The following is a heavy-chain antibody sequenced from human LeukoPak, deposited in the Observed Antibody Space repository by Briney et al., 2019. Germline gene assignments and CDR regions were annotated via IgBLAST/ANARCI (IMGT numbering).Heavy chain of an antibody. CDR1: GFTFSSYW. V-gene: IGHV3-7*01. Sequence: GGSLRLSCAASGFTFSSYWMSWVRQAPGKGLEWVANIKQDGSEKYYVDSVKGRFTISRDNAKNSLYLQMNSLRAEDTAVYYCARVGVVVVSWRYYYYMDVWGKGTTVTVSS. J-gene: IGHJ6*03. CDR2: IKQDGSEK. D-gene: IGHD2-15*01. CDR3: ARVGVVVVSWRYYYYMDV.